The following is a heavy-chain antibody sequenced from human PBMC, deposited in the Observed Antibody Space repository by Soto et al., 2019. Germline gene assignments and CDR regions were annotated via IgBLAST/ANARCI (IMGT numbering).Heavy chain of an antibody. J-gene: IGHJ3*02. CDR3: ARGLATLPVFAFDI. CDR1: GFSLSTSGVG. CDR2: IYWSGDE. D-gene: IGHD6-6*01. V-gene: IGHV2-5*01. Sequence: QGTLKESGPTLVKPTQTLTLTCSFSGFSLSTSGVGVGWIRQSPGKALEWLALIYWSGDEHYRPSLRSRLSICKDTSKNHVVLIMTDMDPVDTATYYCARGLATLPVFAFDIWGQGTMVTVSS.